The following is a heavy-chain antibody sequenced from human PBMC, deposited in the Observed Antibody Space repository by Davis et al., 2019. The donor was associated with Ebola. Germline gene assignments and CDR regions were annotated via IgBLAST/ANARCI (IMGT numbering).Heavy chain of an antibody. V-gene: IGHV4-59*01. CDR1: GGSISSYY. J-gene: IGHJ4*02. Sequence: PGGSLRLSCTVSGGSISSYYWSWIRQPPGKGLEWIGYIYYSGSTNYNPSLKSRVTISVDTSKNQFSLKLSSVTAADTAVYYCARNFDYWGQGTLVTVSS. CDR2: IYYSGST. CDR3: ARNFDY.